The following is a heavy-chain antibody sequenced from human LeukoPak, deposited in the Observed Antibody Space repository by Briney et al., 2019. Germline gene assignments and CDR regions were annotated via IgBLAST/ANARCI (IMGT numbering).Heavy chain of an antibody. Sequence: GGSLRLSCAASGFTFSSYAMHWVRQAPGKGLEGVAVISYDGSNKYYADSVKGRFTISRDNSKNTLYLQMNSLRAEDTAVYYCAELGITMIGGVWGKGTTVTISS. CDR3: AELGITMIGGV. V-gene: IGHV3-30*04. CDR1: GFTFSSYA. J-gene: IGHJ6*04. D-gene: IGHD3-10*02. CDR2: ISYDGSNK.